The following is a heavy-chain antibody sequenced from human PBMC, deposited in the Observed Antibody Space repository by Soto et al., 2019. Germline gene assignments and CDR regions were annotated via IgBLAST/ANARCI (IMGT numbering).Heavy chain of an antibody. CDR1: GGSISSSSYY. Sequence: SETLSLTCTVSGGSISSSSYYWGWIRQPPGKGLEWIGSIYYSGSTYYNPSLKSRVTISVDTSKNQFSLKLSSVTAADTAVYYCARQDCSSTSCYTKRNWFDPWGQGTLVTVSS. J-gene: IGHJ5*02. V-gene: IGHV4-39*01. CDR3: ARQDCSSTSCYTKRNWFDP. D-gene: IGHD2-2*02. CDR2: IYYSGST.